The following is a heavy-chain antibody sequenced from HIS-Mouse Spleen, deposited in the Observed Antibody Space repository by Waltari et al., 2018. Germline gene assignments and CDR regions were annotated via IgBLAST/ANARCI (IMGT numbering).Heavy chain of an antibody. CDR1: GGSISSSSYY. CDR3: AREIPYSSSWYDWYFDL. Sequence: QLQLQESGPGLVKPSETLSLTCTVSGGSISSSSYYWGWIRQPPGKGLEWIGSIYYSGSTCYNPALKIRVTVSVDTSKNLFSLKLSSVTAADTAVYYCAREIPYSSSWYDWYFDLWGRGTLVTVSS. CDR2: IYYSGST. D-gene: IGHD6-13*01. V-gene: IGHV4-39*07. J-gene: IGHJ2*01.